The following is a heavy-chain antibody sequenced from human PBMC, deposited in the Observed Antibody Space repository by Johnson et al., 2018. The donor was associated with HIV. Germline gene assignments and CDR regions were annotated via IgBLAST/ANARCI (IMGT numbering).Heavy chain of an antibody. CDR2: ISHDGSHK. D-gene: IGHD3-22*01. V-gene: IGHV3-30*14. CDR1: GFTFSS. J-gene: IGHJ3*02. CDR3: ARDVAATMIVVGGAYDAFDI. Sequence: QMQLVESGGGVVQPGRSLRLSCAASGFTFSSMHWDRQAPGKGLEWVAVISHDGSHKYYADSVTGRFTVSRDNSKNTLYLQMNSLRAEDTAVYYCARDVAATMIVVGGAYDAFDIWGQGTMVTVSS.